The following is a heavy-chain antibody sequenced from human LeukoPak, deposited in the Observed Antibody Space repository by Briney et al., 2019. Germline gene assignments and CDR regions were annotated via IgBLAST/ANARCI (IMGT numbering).Heavy chain of an antibody. J-gene: IGHJ5*02. Sequence: SETLSLTCTVSGGSISSSSYCWGWIRQPPGKGLEWIGSIYYSGSTYYNPSLKSRVTISVDTSKNQFSLKLSSVTAADTAVYYCARGITMIVGINWFDPWGQGTLVTVSS. CDR2: IYYSGST. CDR3: ARGITMIVGINWFDP. CDR1: GGSISSSSYC. D-gene: IGHD3-22*01. V-gene: IGHV4-39*07.